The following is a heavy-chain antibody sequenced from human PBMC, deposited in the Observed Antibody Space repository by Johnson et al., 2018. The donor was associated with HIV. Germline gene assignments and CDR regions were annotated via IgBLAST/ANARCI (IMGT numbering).Heavy chain of an antibody. CDR2: FYSGGST. CDR1: GFTVSSNY. V-gene: IGHV3-66*01. J-gene: IGHJ3*02. CDR3: ARDFSVRAFDI. D-gene: IGHD3-10*01. Sequence: EQLVESGGGLVQPGGSLRLSCAASGFTVSSNYMSWVRQAPGKGLEWVSVFYSGGSTYYADSVKGRFTISRDNSKNTLYLQMNSLRAEDTAVYYCARDFSVRAFDIWGQGTMVTVSS.